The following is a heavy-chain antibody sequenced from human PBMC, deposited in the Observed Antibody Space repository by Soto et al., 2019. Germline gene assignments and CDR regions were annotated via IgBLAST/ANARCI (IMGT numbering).Heavy chain of an antibody. V-gene: IGHV3-74*01. D-gene: IGHD5-12*01. CDR2: INSDGSTT. J-gene: IGHJ4*02. CDR3: ARVPTGGYDWN. Sequence: EVQLVESGGGLVQPGGSLRLSCAASGFTFSSYWMHWVRQAPGKGLVWVSRINSDGSTTNYADPMKGRFTISRDNAKNTLYLQMNSLRAEDTAVYYCARVPTGGYDWNWGQGTLVTVSS. CDR1: GFTFSSYW.